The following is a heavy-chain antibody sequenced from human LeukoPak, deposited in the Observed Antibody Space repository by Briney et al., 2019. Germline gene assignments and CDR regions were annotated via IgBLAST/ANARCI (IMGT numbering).Heavy chain of an antibody. Sequence: GGSLRLSCAASGFSFSSYAMSWVRQAPGTGLEWVSAISGSGGSTYYADSVKGRFTISRDNSKNTLYLQMNSLKAEDTAVYYCAKEYNSGWSSGLSNWGQGTPVTVSS. CDR2: ISGSGGST. D-gene: IGHD6-19*01. CDR3: AKEYNSGWSSGLSN. CDR1: GFSFSSYA. V-gene: IGHV3-23*01. J-gene: IGHJ4*02.